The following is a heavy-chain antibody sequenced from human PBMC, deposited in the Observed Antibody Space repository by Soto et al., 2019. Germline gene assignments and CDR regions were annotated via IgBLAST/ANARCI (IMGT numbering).Heavy chain of an antibody. D-gene: IGHD6-13*01. CDR2: IYYSGST. CDR1: GGSISSYY. V-gene: IGHV4-59*01. J-gene: IGHJ4*02. CDR3: ARSPRSIAAGGIDY. Sequence: SETLSLTCTVSGGSISSYYWSWIRQPPGKGLEWIGYIYYSGSTNYNPSLKSRVTISVDTSKNQFSLKLSSVTAADTAVYYCARSPRSIAAGGIDYWGQGILVTVSS.